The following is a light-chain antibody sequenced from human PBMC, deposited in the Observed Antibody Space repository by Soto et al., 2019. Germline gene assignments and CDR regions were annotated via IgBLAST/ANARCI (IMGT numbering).Light chain of an antibody. J-gene: IGKJ2*01. Sequence: EHVLTQSPGTLSLSPGERAALSCRASQSVSSSYLAWYQQKPGQAPRLLIYGASSRATGVPDRFSGSGSGTDFTLTISRLEPEDFAVYYCQQYGNSPYTFGQGTKVEIK. CDR1: QSVSSSY. CDR2: GAS. V-gene: IGKV3-20*01. CDR3: QQYGNSPYT.